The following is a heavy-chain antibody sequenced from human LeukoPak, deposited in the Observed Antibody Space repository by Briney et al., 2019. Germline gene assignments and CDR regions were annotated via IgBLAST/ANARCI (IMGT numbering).Heavy chain of an antibody. J-gene: IGHJ4*02. V-gene: IGHV4-39*07. CDR3: ARDSGFWLY. D-gene: IGHD3-22*01. Sequence: SDTRSLTGTVSGDSITSGAYDWCGIRQTPEKGREWIGNIYSRGTTSFNPSLKSRITMSVDTSKNQFSLKMNSVTAADTAVYFCARDSGFWLYWGQGPLVTVSS. CDR1: GDSITSGAYD. CDR2: IYSRGTT.